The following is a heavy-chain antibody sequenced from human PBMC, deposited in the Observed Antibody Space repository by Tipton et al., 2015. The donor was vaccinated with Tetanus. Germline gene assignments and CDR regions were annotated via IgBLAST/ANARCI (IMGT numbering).Heavy chain of an antibody. CDR2: IYYSGST. J-gene: IGHJ1*01. Sequence: TLSLTCTVSGSSITSITHYWGWIRQAPGKGLEWIGIIYYSGSTYYNASLRSRVTISVDTSKNQFSLQLRSVTAADTAVYYCARQDTLNYYYVGYFHDWGQGTLVTFSS. V-gene: IGHV4-39*01. CDR3: ARQDTLNYYYVGYFHD. D-gene: IGHD3-22*01. CDR1: GSSITSITHY.